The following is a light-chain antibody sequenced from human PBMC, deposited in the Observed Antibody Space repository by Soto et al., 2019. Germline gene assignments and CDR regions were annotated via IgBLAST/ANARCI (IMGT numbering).Light chain of an antibody. V-gene: IGLV2-14*03. J-gene: IGLJ1*01. CDR2: DVS. Sequence: QSALTQPASVSGSPGQSITISCTGTSSDVGGYNYVSWYQHHPGKAPKLMIYDVSNRPSGVSNRFSGSKSGNTASLTISGLQAEDEADYYCRSYTSSRTEVFGTGTKVTVL. CDR1: SSDVGGYNY. CDR3: RSYTSSRTEV.